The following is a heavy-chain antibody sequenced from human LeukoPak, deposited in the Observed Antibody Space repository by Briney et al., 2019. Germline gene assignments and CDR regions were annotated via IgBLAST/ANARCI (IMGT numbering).Heavy chain of an antibody. CDR1: GGSISNYY. D-gene: IGHD4-11*01. Sequence: PSETLSLTGSVSGGSISNYYWSWIPHPRGKGRVGMVYIYYSGSTNYNPSLKSRVIISVDTSKNQSSLKLSCVTAADTAVYYCARALSSQYPNRTFDYWGQGTLVTVSS. CDR3: ARALSSQYPNRTFDY. J-gene: IGHJ4*02. V-gene: IGHV4-59*01. CDR2: IYYSGST.